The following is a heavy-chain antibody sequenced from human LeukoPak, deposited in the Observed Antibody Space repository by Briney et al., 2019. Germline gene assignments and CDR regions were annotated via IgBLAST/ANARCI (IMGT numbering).Heavy chain of an antibody. J-gene: IGHJ4*02. D-gene: IGHD5-18*01. V-gene: IGHV3-21*01. CDR2: ISSSSSYI. CDR3: ARVGTAMVIDY. CDR1: GFTFSIYS. Sequence: GGSLRLSCAASGFTFSIYSMKWLGQARGKGRELVSYISSSSSYIYSAASVKGPFTISRDNAKNSLYQKMNSMRAEDTAVYYCARVGTAMVIDYWGQGPLVTVSS.